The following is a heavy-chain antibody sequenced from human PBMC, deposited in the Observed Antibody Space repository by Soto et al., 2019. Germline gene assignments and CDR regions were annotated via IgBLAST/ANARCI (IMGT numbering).Heavy chain of an antibody. D-gene: IGHD6-19*01. V-gene: IGHV3-23*01. CDR1: GFIFSSYA. CDR3: AKTTDGWFSAFEI. J-gene: IGHJ3*02. CDR2: ISGSGTTA. Sequence: GGSLRLSCAAPGFIFSSYAMSWVRQAPGKGLEWVSAISGSGTTAYYADSVKGRFAFSRDNSKKTMYLQMNSLRAEDTAVYYCAKTTDGWFSAFEIWGQGTMVTVSS.